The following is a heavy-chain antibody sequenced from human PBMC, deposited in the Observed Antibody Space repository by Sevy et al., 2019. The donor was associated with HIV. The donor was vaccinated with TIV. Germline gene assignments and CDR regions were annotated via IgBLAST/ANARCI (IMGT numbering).Heavy chain of an antibody. V-gene: IGHV3-53*01. Sequence: GGSLRLSCAASGFTVSSNYMSWVRQAPGKGLEWVSVIYSGGSTYYSDSVKGRFTISRDNSKNTLYLQMNSLRAEDTAVYYDERARSGWSGHYYYGMDVWGQGTTVTVSS. CDR1: GFTVSSNY. CDR3: ERARSGWSGHYYYGMDV. J-gene: IGHJ6*02. CDR2: IYSGGST. D-gene: IGHD6-19*01.